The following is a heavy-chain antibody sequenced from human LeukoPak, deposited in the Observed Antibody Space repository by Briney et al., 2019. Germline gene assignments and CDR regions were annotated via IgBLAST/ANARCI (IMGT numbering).Heavy chain of an antibody. J-gene: IGHJ3*02. CDR3: SIGASLVVVNDAFDI. V-gene: IGHV4-38-2*02. CDR2: IYHSGST. CDR1: GYSNSSGYY. Sequence: SETLSLTCTVSGYSNSSGYYWGWIRQPPGKGLEWIGSIYHSGSTYYNPSLKSRVTISVDTSKNQFSLKLSSVTAADTAVYYCSIGASLVVVNDAFDIWGQGTMVTVSS. D-gene: IGHD3-22*01.